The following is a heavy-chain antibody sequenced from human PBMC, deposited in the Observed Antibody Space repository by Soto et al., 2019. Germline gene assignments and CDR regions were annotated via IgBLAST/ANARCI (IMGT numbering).Heavy chain of an antibody. V-gene: IGHV4-4*02. D-gene: IGHD6-6*01. CDR1: GGSISTINW. Sequence: SETLSLTCAVSGGSISTINWWTWVRQPPGKGLDWIGEIYQTGSTSYNPSLESRVTISIDKSKNQFSLKLRSVTAADTAVYYCARVSSGSAFGMDVWGQGTTVTVSS. J-gene: IGHJ6*02. CDR2: IYQTGST. CDR3: ARVSSGSAFGMDV.